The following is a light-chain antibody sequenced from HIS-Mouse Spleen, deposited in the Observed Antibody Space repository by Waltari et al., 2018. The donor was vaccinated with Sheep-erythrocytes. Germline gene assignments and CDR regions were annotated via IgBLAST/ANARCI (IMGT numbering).Light chain of an antibody. CDR3: SSYTSSSTWV. Sequence: QSALTQPRAASGSPEQSGTHSRTATTSYVGGQNSVPRYQQHPGKAPKLMIYDVSKRPSGVPDRFSGSKSGNTASLTISGLQAEDEADYYCSSYTSSSTWVFGGGTKLTVL. CDR1: TSYVGGQNS. J-gene: IGLJ3*02. V-gene: IGLV2-11*01. CDR2: DVS.